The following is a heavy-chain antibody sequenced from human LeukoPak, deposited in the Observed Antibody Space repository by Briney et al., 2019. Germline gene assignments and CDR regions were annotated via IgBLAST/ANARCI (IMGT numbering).Heavy chain of an antibody. CDR3: VKGSGTHYYFYYMDV. V-gene: IGHV3-48*03. D-gene: IGHD1-26*01. CDR2: ISGTGSAV. CDR1: GFSLITYA. J-gene: IGHJ6*03. Sequence: SRSLSRPASGFSLITYAMNWVRQAPPTELEGVSGISGTGSAVGYAEPVKGRFTLSKNTSKRTVYLQMSGLRVDDTATYYCVKGSGTHYYFYYMDVWGKGTPVTVSS.